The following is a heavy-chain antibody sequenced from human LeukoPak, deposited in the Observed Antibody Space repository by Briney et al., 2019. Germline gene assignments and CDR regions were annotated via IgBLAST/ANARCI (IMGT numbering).Heavy chain of an antibody. CDR3: ARHYGP. J-gene: IGHJ5*02. V-gene: IGHV4-39*01. D-gene: IGHD4-17*01. Sequence: SETLSLTCTVSGGSISSSFYYWGWIRRPPGKGLEWIGSNYHSGSTYYNPSLKSRVTISVDTSRNQFSLNLSSVTAADTAVYYWARHYGPWGQGTLVAVSS. CDR2: NYHSGST. CDR1: GGSISSSFYY.